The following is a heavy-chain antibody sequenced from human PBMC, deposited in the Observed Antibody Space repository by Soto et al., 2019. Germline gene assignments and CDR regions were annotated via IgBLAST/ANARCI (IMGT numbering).Heavy chain of an antibody. CDR1: GFTFSSYG. D-gene: IGHD3-3*01. CDR2: IHHSGST. V-gene: IGHV4-4*02. CDR3: TRAPITIFGVVTDYYYCYMDV. Sequence: VQLVESGGGVVQPGRSLRLSCAASGFTFSSYGMHWVRQAPGKGLEWIGEIHHSGSTNYNPSLKSRVTISVDKSKNQFSLKLSSVTAADTAVYYCTRAPITIFGVVTDYYYCYMDVWGKGTTVTVSS. J-gene: IGHJ6*03.